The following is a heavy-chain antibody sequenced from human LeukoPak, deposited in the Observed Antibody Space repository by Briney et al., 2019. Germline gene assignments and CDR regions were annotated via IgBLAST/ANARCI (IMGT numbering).Heavy chain of an antibody. CDR2: IKQDGSEK. CDR1: GFTFSSYW. CDR3: ARDWVTTSYNWFDP. V-gene: IGHV3-7*01. D-gene: IGHD4-17*01. J-gene: IGHJ5*02. Sequence: PGGSLRLSCAASGFTFSSYWMGWIRQAPGKGLEWVANIKQDGSEKYYVDSVKGRFTISRDNAKNSLYLQMNSLRAEDTAVYYCARDWVTTSYNWFDPWGQGTLVTVSS.